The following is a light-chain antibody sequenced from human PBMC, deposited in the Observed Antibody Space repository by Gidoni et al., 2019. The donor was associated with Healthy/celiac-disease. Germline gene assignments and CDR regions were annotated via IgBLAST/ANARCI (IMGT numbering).Light chain of an antibody. CDR2: DAS. Sequence: EIVLTQSPATLSSSPGERATLSCRASQSVSSYLAWYHQKPGQAPRLLIYDASNKATGIPARFSRSGSGTDFTLTISSLETEDFAVYCCQQRSNWPPITFGQGTRLEIK. CDR3: QQRSNWPPIT. CDR1: QSVSSY. J-gene: IGKJ5*01. V-gene: IGKV3-11*01.